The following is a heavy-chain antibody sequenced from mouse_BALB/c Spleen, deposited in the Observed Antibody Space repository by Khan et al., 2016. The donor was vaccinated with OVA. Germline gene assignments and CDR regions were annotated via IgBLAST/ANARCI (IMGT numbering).Heavy chain of an antibody. D-gene: IGHD4-1*02. J-gene: IGHJ2*01. V-gene: IGHV7-3*02. CDR3: ARDQVGSYFDY. CDR1: GFTFTDYY. CDR2: IAQKADGYRT. Sequence: EVELVESGGGLVQPGGSLRLSCATSGFTFTDYYMTWVRQPPGEALEWLGFIAQKADGYRTEYSASVKGRFTISRDTSQNILYLQMTTLRAEDSATYYCARDQVGSYFDYWGQGTTLTVSS.